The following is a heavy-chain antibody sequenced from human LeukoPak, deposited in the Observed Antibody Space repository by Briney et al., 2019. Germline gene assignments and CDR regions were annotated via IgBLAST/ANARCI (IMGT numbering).Heavy chain of an antibody. CDR2: IIPIFGTA. J-gene: IGHJ6*02. Sequence: SVKVSCKASGGTFSSYAISWVRQAPGQGLEWMGGIIPIFGTANYAQKFQGRVTITADESTSTAYMELSSLRSEDTAVYYCARARIVVVVAAIRGPYYYYGMDVWGQGTTVTVSS. D-gene: IGHD2-15*01. CDR3: ARARIVVVVAAIRGPYYYYGMDV. CDR1: GGTFSSYA. V-gene: IGHV1-69*13.